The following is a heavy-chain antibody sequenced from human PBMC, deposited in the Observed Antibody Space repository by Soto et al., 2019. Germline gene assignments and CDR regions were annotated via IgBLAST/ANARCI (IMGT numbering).Heavy chain of an antibody. Sequence: ASVKVSCKASGYTFTSYAMHWVRQAPGQRLEWMGWINAGNGNTKYSQKFQGRATITRDTSASTAYMELSSLRSEDTAVYYCARTGSGYGAYYFDYWGQGTLVTVSS. J-gene: IGHJ4*02. CDR2: INAGNGNT. V-gene: IGHV1-3*01. CDR1: GYTFTSYA. CDR3: ARTGSGYGAYYFDY. D-gene: IGHD5-12*01.